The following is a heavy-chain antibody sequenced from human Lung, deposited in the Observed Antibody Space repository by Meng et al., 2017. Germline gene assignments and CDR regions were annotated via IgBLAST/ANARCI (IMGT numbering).Heavy chain of an antibody. V-gene: IGHV1-3*01. Sequence: QAHHVSLGVEVTTPGAPVQVSCMASGDTFTSYAIHWVRQAPGQRLEWMGWINAGNGNTKYSQKFQGRVTITRDPSASTAYMELSSLRSEDTAVYYWARGDYCGGDCYWFDYWGQGTLVTVSS. D-gene: IGHD2-21*02. CDR2: INAGNGNT. J-gene: IGHJ4*02. CDR3: ARGDYCGGDCYWFDY. CDR1: GDTFTSYA.